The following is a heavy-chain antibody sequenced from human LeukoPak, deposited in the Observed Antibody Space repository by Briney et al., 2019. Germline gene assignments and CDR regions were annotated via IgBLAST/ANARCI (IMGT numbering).Heavy chain of an antibody. CDR1: GGSISSSSYY. CDR2: IYYSGST. Sequence: PSETLSLTCTVSGGSISSSSYYWGWIRQPPGKGLEWIGSIYYSGSTYYNPSLKSRVTISVATSKNQFSLKLSSVTAADTAVYYCARDATVLRFLEWPRDPYFDYWGQGTLVTVSS. CDR3: ARDATVLRFLEWPRDPYFDY. D-gene: IGHD3-3*01. J-gene: IGHJ4*02. V-gene: IGHV4-39*07.